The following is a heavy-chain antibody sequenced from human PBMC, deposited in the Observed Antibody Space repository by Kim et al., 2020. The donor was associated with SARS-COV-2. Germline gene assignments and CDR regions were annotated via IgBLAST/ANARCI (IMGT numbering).Heavy chain of an antibody. Sequence: ASVKVSCESSGYTFIDFPINWIRQAPGQGLEWMGWVTPYNGNTQHSENLQGRLTMTTDTSTTTTYMELRSLKSDDTAVYYCAGGYSGTYDYWGQGTLVTVSS. D-gene: IGHD1-26*01. J-gene: IGHJ4*02. CDR3: AGGYSGTYDY. CDR1: GYTFIDFP. V-gene: IGHV1-18*01. CDR2: VTPYNGNT.